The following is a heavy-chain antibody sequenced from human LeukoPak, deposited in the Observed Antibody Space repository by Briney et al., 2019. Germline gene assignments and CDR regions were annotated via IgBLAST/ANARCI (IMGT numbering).Heavy chain of an antibody. Sequence: GGSLRLSCAASGFTFSSYAMSWVRQAPGKGLEWVSAISGSGGSTYYADSVKGRFTISRDNSKNTPYLQMNSLRAEDTAVYYCARVTFGGVIAHFDYWGQGTLVTVSS. D-gene: IGHD3-16*02. J-gene: IGHJ4*02. V-gene: IGHV3-23*01. CDR3: ARVTFGGVIAHFDY. CDR1: GFTFSSYA. CDR2: ISGSGGST.